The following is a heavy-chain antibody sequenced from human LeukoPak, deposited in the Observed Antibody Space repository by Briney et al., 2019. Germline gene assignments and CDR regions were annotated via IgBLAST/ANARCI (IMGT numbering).Heavy chain of an antibody. CDR1: GGSFSGYY. Sequence: PSETLSLTCAVYGGSFSGYYWSWIRQPPGKGLEWIGEINHSGSTNYNPSLKSRVTISVDTSKNQFSLKLSSVTAADTAVYYCARFRRGGLNRLYAFDIWGQGTMVTVSS. CDR2: INHSGST. CDR3: ARFRRGGLNRLYAFDI. J-gene: IGHJ3*02. V-gene: IGHV4-34*01. D-gene: IGHD1-14*01.